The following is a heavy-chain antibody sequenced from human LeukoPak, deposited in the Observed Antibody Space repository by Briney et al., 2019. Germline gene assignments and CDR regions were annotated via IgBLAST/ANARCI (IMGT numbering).Heavy chain of an antibody. CDR2: INPNSGGT. D-gene: IGHD2-2*01. CDR3: ARGGDCSSTSCYGHWFDP. V-gene: IGHV1-2*02. CDR1: GYTFTGYY. Sequence: ASVKVSCKASGYTFTGYYMHWVRQAPGQGLEWMGWINPNSGGTNYAQKFQGRVHMTRDTSISTAYMELSRLRSDDTAVYYCARGGDCSSTSCYGHWFDPWGQGTLVTVSS. J-gene: IGHJ5*02.